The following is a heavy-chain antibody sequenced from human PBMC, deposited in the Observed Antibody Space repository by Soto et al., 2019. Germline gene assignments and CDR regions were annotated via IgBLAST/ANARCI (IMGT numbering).Heavy chain of an antibody. CDR3: ARQVVPESDAFDI. Sequence: SETLSLTCTVSGGSISSYYWSWIRQPPGKGLEWIGYIYYSGSTNYNPSLKSRVTISVDTSKNQFSLKLSSVTAADTAVYYCARQVVPESDAFDIWGQGTMVTVSS. CDR1: GGSISSYY. CDR2: IYYSGST. D-gene: IGHD2-2*01. V-gene: IGHV4-59*08. J-gene: IGHJ3*02.